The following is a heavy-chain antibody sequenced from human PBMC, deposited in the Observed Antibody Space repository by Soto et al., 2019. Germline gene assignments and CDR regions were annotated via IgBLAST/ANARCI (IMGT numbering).Heavy chain of an antibody. CDR3: ARDVGMASRPYLDY. D-gene: IGHD6-6*01. V-gene: IGHV1-46*01. J-gene: IGHJ4*02. CDR1: GYTFTTYY. Sequence: GASVKVSCKASGYTFTTYYMYWVRQAPGQGLEWMGIINPSGGSTSFAQKFQGRVTMTRDTSTSTVYMELISLTSEGTAVYYCARDVGMASRPYLDYWGQGTLVTVS. CDR2: INPSGGST.